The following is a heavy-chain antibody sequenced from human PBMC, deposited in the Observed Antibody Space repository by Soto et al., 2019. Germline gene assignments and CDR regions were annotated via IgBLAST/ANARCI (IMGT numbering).Heavy chain of an antibody. CDR3: ARDFRGAAAGSHYYYYMDV. CDR2: ISSNGGST. D-gene: IGHD6-13*01. CDR1: GFTFSSYA. V-gene: IGHV3-64*01. Sequence: GGSLRLSCAASGFTFSSYAMHWVRQAPGKGLEYVSAISSNGGSTYYANSVKGRFTISRDNSKNTLYLQMCSLRAEDMAVYYCARDFRGAAAGSHYYYYMDVWGKGTTVTVSS. J-gene: IGHJ6*03.